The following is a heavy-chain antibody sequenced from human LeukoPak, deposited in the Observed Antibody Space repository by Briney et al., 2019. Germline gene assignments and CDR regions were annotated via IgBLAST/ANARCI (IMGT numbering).Heavy chain of an antibody. V-gene: IGHV4-4*02. Sequence: PSGTLSLTCAVSGGSISSSNWWSWVRQPPGKGLEWIGEIYHSGSTNYNPSLKSRVTISVDKSKNQFSLKLSSVTAADTAVYYCARVSLLWFGELLKWFDPWGQGTLVTVSS. J-gene: IGHJ5*02. D-gene: IGHD3-10*01. CDR3: ARVSLLWFGELLKWFDP. CDR1: GGSISSSNW. CDR2: IYHSGST.